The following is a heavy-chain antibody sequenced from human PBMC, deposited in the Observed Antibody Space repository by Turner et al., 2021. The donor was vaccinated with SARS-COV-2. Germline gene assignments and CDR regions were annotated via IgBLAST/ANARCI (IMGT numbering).Heavy chain of an antibody. V-gene: IGHV3-53*01. D-gene: IGHD2-15*01. CDR1: GFTVSSNY. CDR3: ARDLGGLRFDY. Sequence: EVQLVASGGGLIQPGGSLSLSCAAPGFTVSSNYMSWVRQAPGKGLEWVSVMYSGGSTFYADSVKGRFTISRDNSKNTLYLQMNSLRAEDTAVYYCARDLGGLRFDYWGQGTLVTVSS. J-gene: IGHJ4*02. CDR2: MYSGGST.